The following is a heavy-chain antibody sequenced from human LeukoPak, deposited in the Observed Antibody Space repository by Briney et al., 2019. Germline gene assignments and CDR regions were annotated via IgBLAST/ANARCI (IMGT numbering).Heavy chain of an antibody. CDR3: ARALAQKRMVYYFDY. CDR2: IYTSGST. Sequence: SETLSLTCTVSGGSISSYYWSWIRQPAGKGLEWIGRIYTSGSTNYNPSLKSRVTMSVDTSKNQFSLKLSSVTAADTAVYYCARALAQKRMVYYFDYWGQGTLVTVSS. CDR1: GGSISSYY. V-gene: IGHV4-4*07. D-gene: IGHD2-8*01. J-gene: IGHJ4*02.